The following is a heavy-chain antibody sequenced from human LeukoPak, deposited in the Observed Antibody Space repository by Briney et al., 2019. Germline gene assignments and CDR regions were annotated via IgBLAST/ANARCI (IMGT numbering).Heavy chain of an antibody. Sequence: HAASVKVSCKASGYTFTSYYMHWVRQAPGQGLEWMGIINPSGGSTSYAQKFQGRVTMTWNTSISTAYMELSSLRSEDTAVYYCARGVTTVGYWGQGTLVTVSS. V-gene: IGHV1-46*01. CDR2: INPSGGST. J-gene: IGHJ4*02. CDR1: GYTFTSYY. D-gene: IGHD4-23*01. CDR3: ARGVTTVGY.